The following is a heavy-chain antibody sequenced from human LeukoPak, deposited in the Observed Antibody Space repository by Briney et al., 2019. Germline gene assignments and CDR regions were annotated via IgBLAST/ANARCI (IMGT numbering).Heavy chain of an antibody. CDR3: ARALSIAAAGPPGGFDY. CDR2: INPNSGGT. J-gene: IGHJ4*02. V-gene: IGHV1-2*02. CDR1: GYTFTGYY. Sequence: GASVKVSCKASGYTFTGYYMHWVRQAPGQGLEWMGWINPNSGGTNYAQKFQGRVTMTRDTSISTAYMELSRLRSDDTAVYYCARALSIAAAGPPGGFDYWGQGTLVTVSS. D-gene: IGHD6-13*01.